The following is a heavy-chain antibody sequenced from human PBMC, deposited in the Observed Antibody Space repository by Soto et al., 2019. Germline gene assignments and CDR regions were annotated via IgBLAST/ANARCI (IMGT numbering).Heavy chain of an antibody. J-gene: IGHJ6*02. CDR3: AKGGTSHIYGIDV. CDR2: IGGTGQYT. D-gene: IGHD2-2*01. V-gene: IGHV3-23*01. Sequence: LRLSCTASGFTFQNFVINWVRQAPGKGLEWVSIIGGTGQYTYYADSVRGRFTFSRDNSENTVYLEMNSLRAEDTAIYFCAKGGTSHIYGIDVWGPGTTVTVSS. CDR1: GFTFQNFV.